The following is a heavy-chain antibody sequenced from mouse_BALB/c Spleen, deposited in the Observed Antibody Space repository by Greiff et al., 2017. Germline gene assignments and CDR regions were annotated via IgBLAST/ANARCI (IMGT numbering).Heavy chain of an antibody. J-gene: IGHJ3*01. Sequence: DVKLQESGPGLVKPSQSLSLTCTVTGYSITSDYAWNWIRQFPGNKLEWMGYISYSGSTSYNPSLKSRISITRDTSKNQFFLQLNSVTTEDTATYYCAREGLRRAWFAYWGQGTLVTVSA. D-gene: IGHD2-2*01. CDR3: AREGLRRAWFAY. CDR1: GYSITSDYA. V-gene: IGHV3-2*02. CDR2: ISYSGST.